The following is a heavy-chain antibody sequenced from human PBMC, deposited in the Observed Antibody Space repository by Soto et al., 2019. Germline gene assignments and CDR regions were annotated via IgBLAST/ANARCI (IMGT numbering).Heavy chain of an antibody. CDR2: MNPNSGNT. Sequence: ASVKVSCKASGYTFTSYDINWVRQATGQGLEWMGWMNPNSGNTGYAQKFQGRVTMTRNTSISTAYMELSSLRSEDTAVYYCAREVRGYYDFWSGPSYYGMDVWGQGTTVTVSS. J-gene: IGHJ6*02. CDR1: GYTFTSYD. D-gene: IGHD3-3*01. V-gene: IGHV1-8*01. CDR3: AREVRGYYDFWSGPSYYGMDV.